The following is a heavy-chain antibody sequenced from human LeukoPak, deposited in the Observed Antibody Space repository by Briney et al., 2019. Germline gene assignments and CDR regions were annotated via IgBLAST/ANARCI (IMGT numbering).Heavy chain of an antibody. CDR2: ICSGGST. CDR1: GFTVSSND. CDR3: ARGPPLFGEHYYYYGMDV. V-gene: IGHV3-66*02. D-gene: IGHD3-10*01. Sequence: GGSLRLPCAASGFTVSSNDMSWVRQAPGKGLEWVSVICSGGSTYYADSVKGRFTISRDNSKNTLYLQMNSPRAEDTAVYYCARGPPLFGEHYYYYGMDVWGQGTTVTVSS. J-gene: IGHJ6*02.